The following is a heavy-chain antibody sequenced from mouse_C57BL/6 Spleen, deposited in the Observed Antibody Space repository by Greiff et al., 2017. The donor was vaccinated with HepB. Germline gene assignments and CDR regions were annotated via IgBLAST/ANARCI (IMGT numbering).Heavy chain of an antibody. CDR2: IDPETGGT. D-gene: IGHD1-1*01. Sequence: QVQLQQSGAELVRPGASVTLSCKASGYTFTDYEMHWVKQTPVHGLEWIGAIDPETGGTAYNQKFKGKAILTADKSSSTAYMELRSLTSEDSAVYYCTRKVYGSSPYWYFDVWGTGTTVTVSS. J-gene: IGHJ1*03. V-gene: IGHV1-15*01. CDR3: TRKVYGSSPYWYFDV. CDR1: GYTFTDYE.